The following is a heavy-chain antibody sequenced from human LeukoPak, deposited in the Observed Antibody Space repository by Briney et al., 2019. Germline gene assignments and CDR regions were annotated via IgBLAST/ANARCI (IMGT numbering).Heavy chain of an antibody. CDR1: AGSIRTTTYY. CDR3: ARVRWKANYYYDMDV. V-gene: IGHV4-39*07. J-gene: IGHJ6*03. CDR2: IYHSGST. D-gene: IGHD1-1*01. Sequence: SETLSLTCTVSAGSIRTTTYYWGWIRQPPGKGLAWIATIYHSGSTYYNPSLMSRVTLSVDTSKNQFSLNLTSVIAADTAVYYCARVRWKANYYYDMDVWGKGTTVTVSS.